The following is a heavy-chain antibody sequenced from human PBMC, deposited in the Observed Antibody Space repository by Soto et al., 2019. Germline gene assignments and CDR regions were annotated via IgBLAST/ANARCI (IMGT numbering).Heavy chain of an antibody. CDR2: IYFDGITT. CDR1: GFTFNTHW. V-gene: IGHV3-74*01. CDR3: ARGGAMGVDY. Sequence: GGSLRLSCTASGFTFNTHWMPWLRQAPGKGLVWVSRIYFDGITTNYADSVKGRLTVSRDNAKNTVYLHVNTLRDEDTAVYYCARGGAMGVDYWGQGTLVTVSS. J-gene: IGHJ4*02. D-gene: IGHD1-26*01.